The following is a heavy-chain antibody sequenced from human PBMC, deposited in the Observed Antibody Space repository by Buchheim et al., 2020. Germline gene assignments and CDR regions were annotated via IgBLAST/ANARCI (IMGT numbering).Heavy chain of an antibody. V-gene: IGHV4-4*02. Sequence: QVQLQESGPGLVKPSGTLSLTCAVSGGSISSSNWWSWVRQPPGKGLEWIGEIYHSGSTNYNPSLKSRVTISVDKSKNQFSLKLSSVTATDTAVYYCARDLKSDPKYSSSSEWYFDYWGQGTL. J-gene: IGHJ4*02. D-gene: IGHD6-6*01. CDR3: ARDLKSDPKYSSSSEWYFDY. CDR2: IYHSGST. CDR1: GGSISSSNW.